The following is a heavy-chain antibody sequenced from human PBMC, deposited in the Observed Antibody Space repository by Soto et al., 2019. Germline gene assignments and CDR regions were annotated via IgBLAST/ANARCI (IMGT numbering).Heavy chain of an antibody. D-gene: IGHD5-18*01. V-gene: IGHV4-34*01. J-gene: IGHJ4*02. CDR1: GGSFSGYY. CDR2: INHSGST. CDR3: ARDRRGYSYGYRFDY. Sequence: NPSETLSLTCAVYGGSFSGYYWSWIRQPPGKGLEWIGEINHSGSTNYNPSLKSRVTISVDTSKNQFSLKLSSVNAADTAVYYCARDRRGYSYGYRFDYWGQGTLVTVSS.